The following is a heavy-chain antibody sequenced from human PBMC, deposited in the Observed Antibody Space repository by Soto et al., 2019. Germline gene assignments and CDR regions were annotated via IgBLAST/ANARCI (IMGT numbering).Heavy chain of an antibody. CDR1: GYTFIIYD. Sequence: QVQLVQSGTEVKEPGASVKVYCKASGYTFIIYDINWVRQAPGQGLEWMGWMRPSSNDVGYAQRFQGRVTMTKDRSTNTAYMELSSLGSEDTAVYYCARGIEEGVDYWGQGTLVTVSS. CDR2: MRPSSNDV. J-gene: IGHJ4*02. CDR3: ARGIEEGVDY. V-gene: IGHV1-8*01.